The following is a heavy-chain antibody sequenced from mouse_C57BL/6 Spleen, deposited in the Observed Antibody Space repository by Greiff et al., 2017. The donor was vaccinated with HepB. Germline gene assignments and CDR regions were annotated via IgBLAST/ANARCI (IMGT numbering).Heavy chain of an antibody. CDR3: TTGYYGSSYYDSYWYFDV. CDR1: GYTFTDYE. CDR2: IDPETGGT. V-gene: IGHV1-15*01. Sequence: QVQLQQSGAELVRPGASVTLSCKASGYTFTDYEIHWVKQTPVHGLEWIGAIDPETGGTAYNQKFKGKAILTADKSSSTAYMELRSLTSEDSAVYYCTTGYYGSSYYDSYWYFDVWGTGTTVTVSS. J-gene: IGHJ1*03. D-gene: IGHD1-1*01.